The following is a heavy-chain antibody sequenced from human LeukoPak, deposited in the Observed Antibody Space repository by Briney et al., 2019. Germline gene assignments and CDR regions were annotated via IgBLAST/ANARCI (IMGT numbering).Heavy chain of an antibody. CDR1: GFTFSSYE. Sequence: GGSLRLSCVASGFTFSSYEMNWVRQAPGKGLEWVSYISSSGSTIYYADSVKGRFTISRDNAKNSLYLQMNSLRAEDTAVYYCARERTTYYYDSSGYSGRNYYYYGKDVWGQGTTVTVSS. CDR3: ARERTTYYYDSSGYSGRNYYYYGKDV. D-gene: IGHD3-22*01. V-gene: IGHV3-48*03. J-gene: IGHJ6*02. CDR2: ISSSGSTI.